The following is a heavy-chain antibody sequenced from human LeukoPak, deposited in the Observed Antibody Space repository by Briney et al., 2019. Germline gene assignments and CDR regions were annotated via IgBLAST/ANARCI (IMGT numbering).Heavy chain of an antibody. J-gene: IGHJ4*02. CDR3: ARLGYNYGY. CDR1: GFTFSNYE. V-gene: IGHV3-48*03. Sequence: PGGCLRLSCAASGFTFSNYEMNWVRQAPGKGLEWISYISSSGSTIHYADSVKGRFTISRDNAKNSLYLQMNSLRAEDTAVYYCARLGYNYGYWGQGTLVTVSS. D-gene: IGHD5-18*01. CDR2: ISSSGSTI.